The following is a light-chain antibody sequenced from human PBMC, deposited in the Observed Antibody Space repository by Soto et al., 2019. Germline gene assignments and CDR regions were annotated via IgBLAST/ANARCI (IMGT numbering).Light chain of an antibody. CDR3: AAWDDSLSGYV. CDR1: SSDVGGYNY. J-gene: IGLJ1*01. Sequence: QSVLTQPRSVSGSPGQSVTISCTGTSSDVGGYNYVYWYQQLPGTAPKLLIYRNNQRPSGVPDRFSGSKSGTSASLAMSGLRSEDEADYYCAAWDDSLSGYVFGTGTKVTVL. CDR2: RNN. V-gene: IGLV1-47*01.